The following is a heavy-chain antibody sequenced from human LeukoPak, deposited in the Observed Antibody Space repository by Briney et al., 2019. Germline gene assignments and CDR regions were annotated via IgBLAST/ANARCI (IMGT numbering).Heavy chain of an antibody. V-gene: IGHV3-74*01. J-gene: IGHJ4*02. CDR3: ATGGEQYYDY. CDR2: ITSDGSDT. D-gene: IGHD1/OR15-1a*01. CDR1: GFTFSSYW. Sequence: GGSLRLSCAASGFTFSSYWMHWVRQAPGKGLMWLSRITSDGSDTIYADPGKGRFTISRDNAKNTVYLQMNSLSAEDTAMYYCATGGEQYYDYWGQGTLVTVSS.